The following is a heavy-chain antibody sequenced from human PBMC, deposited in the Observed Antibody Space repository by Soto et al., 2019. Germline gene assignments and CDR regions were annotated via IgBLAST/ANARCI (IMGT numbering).Heavy chain of an antibody. D-gene: IGHD1-1*01. J-gene: IGHJ5*02. CDR2: INHSGST. CDR1: GGSFSGYY. Sequence: QVQLQQWGAGLLKPSETLSLTCAVYGGSFSGYYWSWIRQPPGKGLEWIGEINHSGSTNYNPSLKSRVTISVDTSKNQFSLKLSSVTAADTAVYYCARGWTRKHWFDPWGQGTLVTVSS. V-gene: IGHV4-34*01. CDR3: ARGWTRKHWFDP.